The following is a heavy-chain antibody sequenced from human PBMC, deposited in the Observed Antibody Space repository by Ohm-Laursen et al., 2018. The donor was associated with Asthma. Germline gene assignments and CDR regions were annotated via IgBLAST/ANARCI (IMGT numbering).Heavy chain of an antibody. D-gene: IGHD2-2*01. V-gene: IGHV4-31*03. CDR3: AKVLSRDIVVVPALGD. Sequence: TLSLTCTVSGGSISSGDYYWSWIRQHPGKGLEWIGYIYYSGITYSNPSLRSRVSISVDTSKNQFSLKLTPVTAADTAVYYCAKVLSRDIVVVPALGDWGQGTLVTVSS. CDR2: IYYSGIT. CDR1: GGSISSGDYY. J-gene: IGHJ4*02.